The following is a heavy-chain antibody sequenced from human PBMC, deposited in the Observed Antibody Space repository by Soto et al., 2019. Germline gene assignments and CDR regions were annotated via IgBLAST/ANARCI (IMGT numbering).Heavy chain of an antibody. CDR1: GFTFSDYA. CDR3: AKGGRQWLVTSDFNY. V-gene: IGHV3-30*18. D-gene: IGHD6-19*01. J-gene: IGHJ4*02. CDR2: VSHDGRNT. Sequence: VQLVESGGGVVQPGRSLRLSCAASGFTFSDYAMHWVRQAPGTGLEWVAVVSHDGRNTHYADSVTGRFTISRDSSKNTVPLEMTSLRAEDTAVYYCAKGGRQWLVTSDFNYWGQGALVTVSS.